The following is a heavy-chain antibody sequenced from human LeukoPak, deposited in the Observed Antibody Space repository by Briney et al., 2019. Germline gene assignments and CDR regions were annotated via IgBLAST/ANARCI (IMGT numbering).Heavy chain of an antibody. CDR2: INHDGSEK. J-gene: IGHJ4*02. D-gene: IGHD5-18*01. Sequence: PGGSLRLSCAASGFTFSSYWMSWVRQAPGKGLEWVANINHDGSEKYYVESVKGRFTISRDNAKNSLFLQMNSLRADDTAVYYCTQAMNYWGQGALVTVSS. CDR1: GFTFSSYW. CDR3: TQAMNY. V-gene: IGHV3-7*01.